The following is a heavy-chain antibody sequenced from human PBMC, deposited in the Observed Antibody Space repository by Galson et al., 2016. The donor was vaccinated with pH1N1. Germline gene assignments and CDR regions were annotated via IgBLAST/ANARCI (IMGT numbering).Heavy chain of an antibody. J-gene: IGHJ4*02. CDR3: ATEDYYTSLY. CDR1: GFIFSDYW. Sequence: SLRLSCAASGFIFSDYWMSWVRQAPGKGLEWVAKINQDGSRKYYVDSMKGRCTISRENAENSLSLQMNSLRVEDTALYYCATEDYYTSLYWGQGILVTVSS. D-gene: IGHD1-26*01. CDR2: INQDGSRK. V-gene: IGHV3-7*01.